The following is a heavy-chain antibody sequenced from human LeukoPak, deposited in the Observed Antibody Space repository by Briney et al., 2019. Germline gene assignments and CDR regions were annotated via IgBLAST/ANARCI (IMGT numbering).Heavy chain of an antibody. CDR2: ISWNSGSI. V-gene: IGHV3-9*01. CDR1: GFTFSSYA. J-gene: IGHJ4*02. Sequence: AGGSLRLSCAASGFTFSSYAMSWVRQAPGKGLEWVSGISWNSGSIGYADSVEGRFTISRDNAKNSLYLQMNSLRAEDTAVYYCARHLNYYLDYWGQGTLVTVSS. CDR3: ARHLNYYLDY. D-gene: IGHD3-10*01.